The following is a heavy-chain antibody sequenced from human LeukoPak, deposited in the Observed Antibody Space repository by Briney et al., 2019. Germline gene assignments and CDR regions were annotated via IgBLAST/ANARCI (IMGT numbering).Heavy chain of an antibody. V-gene: IGHV3-23*01. D-gene: IGHD3-22*01. CDR3: AKVSGLEVRITSYFDY. CDR1: GFTFNSYA. CDR2: LSGSGDNT. J-gene: IGHJ4*02. Sequence: GGSLRLSCTASGFTFNSYAMTWVREAPGKGLEWVSALSGSGDNTYSADSVKGRFTISRDNSKNTLYLQMNSLRAEDKALYYCAKVSGLEVRITSYFDYWGQGTLVTVSS.